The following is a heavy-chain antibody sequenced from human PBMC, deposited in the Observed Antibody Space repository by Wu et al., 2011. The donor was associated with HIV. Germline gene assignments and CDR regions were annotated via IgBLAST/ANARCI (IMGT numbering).Heavy chain of an antibody. CDR1: GGTFSSYA. CDR3: ARGLILYGDYDGAYYYYGMDV. CDR2: IIPIFGTA. D-gene: IGHD4-17*01. J-gene: IGHJ6*02. V-gene: IGHV1-69*05. Sequence: QVQLVQSGAEVKKPGSSVKVSCKASGGTFSSYAISWVRQAPGQGLEWMGGIIPIFGTANYAQKFQGRVTITTDESTSTAYMELSSLRSEDTAVYYCARGLILYGDYDGAYYYYGMDVWGQGTTVTVSS.